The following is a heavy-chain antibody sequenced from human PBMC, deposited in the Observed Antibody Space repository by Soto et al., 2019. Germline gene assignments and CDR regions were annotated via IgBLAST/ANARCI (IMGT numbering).Heavy chain of an antibody. Sequence: QVQLVESGGGLVKPGGSLRLSCAASGFTFSDYYMYWIRQAPGKGLAWVSYISSSSSSTNYADSVKGRFTISRANAKNSLYLHMNSLRAEDSAVYYCANGIVAKGELDYWGQGTLVTVSS. CDR3: ANGIVAKGELDY. CDR2: ISSSSSST. D-gene: IGHD5-12*01. V-gene: IGHV3-11*05. J-gene: IGHJ4*02. CDR1: GFTFSDYY.